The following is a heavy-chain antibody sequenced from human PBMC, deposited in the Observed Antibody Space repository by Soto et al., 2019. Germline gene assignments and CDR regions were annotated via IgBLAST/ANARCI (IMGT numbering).Heavy chain of an antibody. CDR3: ARDGYSGYDFFDY. D-gene: IGHD5-12*01. V-gene: IGHV3-33*01. Sequence: QVQLVESGGGVVQPGRSLRLSCAASGFTFSSYGMHWVRQAPGKGLEWVAVIWYDGSNKYYADSVKGRFTISRDNSKNTLYLKMNSLRAEDTAVYYCARDGYSGYDFFDYWVQGTLVTVSS. J-gene: IGHJ4*02. CDR1: GFTFSSYG. CDR2: IWYDGSNK.